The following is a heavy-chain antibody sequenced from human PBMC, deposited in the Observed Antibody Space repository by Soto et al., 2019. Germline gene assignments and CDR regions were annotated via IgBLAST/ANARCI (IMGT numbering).Heavy chain of an antibody. D-gene: IGHD2-15*01. CDR3: ARGGIAGHWLYP. Sequence: QVQLQESGPGLVKPSQTLSLTCTVFGDSISNGFFYYSWIRQHPGQGLEWVGSIFHSGSTLSNPSLRSRVTLSAATSKNQLFIKLTSVTAADTAVYYCARGGIAGHWLYPWCQGTLVTVSA. CDR1: GDSISNGFFY. V-gene: IGHV4-31*03. CDR2: IFHSGST. J-gene: IGHJ5*02.